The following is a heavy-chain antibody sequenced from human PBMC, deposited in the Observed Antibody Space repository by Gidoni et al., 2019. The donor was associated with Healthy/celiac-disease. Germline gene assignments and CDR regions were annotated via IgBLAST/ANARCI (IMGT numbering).Heavy chain of an antibody. CDR3: ARGDNDILTGYYRRGWFDP. J-gene: IGHJ5*02. D-gene: IGHD3-9*01. CDR1: GGSFSGYS. V-gene: IGHV4-34*01. CDR2: INHSGST. Sequence: QVQLQQWGAGLLKPSETLSLTCAVYGGSFSGYSWSWIRQPPGKGLEWIGEINHSGSTNYNPSLKSRVTISVDTSKNQFSLKLSSVTAADTAVYYCARGDNDILTGYYRRGWFDPWGQGTLVTVSS.